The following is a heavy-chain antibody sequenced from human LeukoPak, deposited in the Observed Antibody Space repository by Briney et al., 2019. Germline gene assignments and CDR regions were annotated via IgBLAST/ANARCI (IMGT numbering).Heavy chain of an antibody. D-gene: IGHD3-22*01. Sequence: ASVKVSCKASGYTFPSFFMHWVRQAPGQGLEWMGIINPTGGSTTYAQKFQGRVTMTRDTSTSTAYMELRSLRSDDTAVYYCARDITMIVVVMGYWGQGTLVTVSS. V-gene: IGHV1-46*01. CDR2: INPTGGST. CDR1: GYTFPSFF. CDR3: ARDITMIVVVMGY. J-gene: IGHJ4*02.